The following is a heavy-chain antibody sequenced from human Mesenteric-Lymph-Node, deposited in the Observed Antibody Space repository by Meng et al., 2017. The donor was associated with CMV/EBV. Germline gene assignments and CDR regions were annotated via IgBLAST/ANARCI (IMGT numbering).Heavy chain of an antibody. CDR3: ARDIFWSGYSPVDY. V-gene: IGHV3-21*01. D-gene: IGHD3-3*01. Sequence: GESLKISCAASGFTFSSYSMNWVRQAPGKGLEWVSSISSSSSYIYYADSVKGRFTISRDNAKNSLYLQMNSLRAEDTAVYYCARDIFWSGYSPVDYWGQGTLVTVSS. J-gene: IGHJ4*02. CDR1: GFTFSSYS. CDR2: ISSSSSYI.